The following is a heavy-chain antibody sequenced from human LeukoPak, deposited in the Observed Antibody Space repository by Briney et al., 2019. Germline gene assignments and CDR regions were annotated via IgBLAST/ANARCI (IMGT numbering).Heavy chain of an antibody. Sequence: GGSLRLSCAASGFTFITYSMTWVRQAPGKGLEWVSSISSITSSYIHYADSVKGRFTISRDNVKNSLYLQMNSLRAEDTAVYYCARLGESTTDFDYWGQGTLVTVSS. J-gene: IGHJ4*02. CDR1: GFTFITYS. CDR3: ARLGESTTDFDY. V-gene: IGHV3-21*01. CDR2: ISSITSSYI. D-gene: IGHD1-14*01.